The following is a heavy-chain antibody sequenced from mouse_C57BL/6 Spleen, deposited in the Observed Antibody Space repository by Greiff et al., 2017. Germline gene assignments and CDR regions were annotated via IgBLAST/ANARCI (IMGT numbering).Heavy chain of an antibody. Sequence: ESGPGLVKPSQSLSLTCSVTGYSITSGYYWNWIRQFPGNKLEWMGYISYDGSNNYNPSLKNRISITRDTSKNQFFLKLNSVTTEDTATYYCARDYDYYFDYWGQGTTLTVSS. J-gene: IGHJ2*01. CDR2: ISYDGSN. D-gene: IGHD2-4*01. V-gene: IGHV3-6*01. CDR1: GYSITSGYY. CDR3: ARDYDYYFDY.